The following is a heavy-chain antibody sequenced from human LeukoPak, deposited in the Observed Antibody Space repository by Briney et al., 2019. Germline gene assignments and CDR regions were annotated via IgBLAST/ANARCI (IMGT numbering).Heavy chain of an antibody. CDR2: IYSGGST. J-gene: IGHJ5*02. Sequence: GGSLRLSCAASGFTVSSNYMSWVRQAPGKGLEWVSVIYSGGSTYYADSVKGRFTISRDNSKNTLYLQMNSLRAEDTAVYYCARAIRGVTNWFDPWGQGTLVTASS. CDR3: ARAIRGVTNWFDP. CDR1: GFTVSSNY. V-gene: IGHV3-66*01. D-gene: IGHD3-10*01.